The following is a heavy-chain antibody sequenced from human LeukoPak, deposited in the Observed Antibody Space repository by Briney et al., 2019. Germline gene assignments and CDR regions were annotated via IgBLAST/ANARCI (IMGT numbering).Heavy chain of an antibody. J-gene: IGHJ4*02. CDR3: ASDFSVGWPFDY. CDR1: GFTFSRRT. V-gene: IGHV3-30*04. D-gene: IGHD6-19*01. CDR2: IASDGSST. Sequence: PGTSLRLSCAASGFTFSRRTMHWVRQAPGKGLQWVAVIASDGSSTYYEDSVKGRFTISRDNSKNTLYVEMNSLRGEDTAVYYRASDFSVGWPFDYWGQGTLVTVSS.